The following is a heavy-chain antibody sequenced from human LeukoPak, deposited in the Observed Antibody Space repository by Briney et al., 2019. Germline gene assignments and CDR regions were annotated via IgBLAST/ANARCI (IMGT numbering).Heavy chain of an antibody. CDR3: ARGRGIAARPGWFDP. J-gene: IGHJ5*02. CDR1: GASISSTNNF. V-gene: IGHV4-39*07. CDR2: IYYSVST. Sequence: SETLSLTCTVSGASISSTNNFWGWIRQTPGKGLEWIATIYYSVSTYYNPSLKSRVTISVDTSKNQFSLKLSSVTAADTAVYYCARGRGIAARPGWFDPWGQGTLVTVSS. D-gene: IGHD6-6*01.